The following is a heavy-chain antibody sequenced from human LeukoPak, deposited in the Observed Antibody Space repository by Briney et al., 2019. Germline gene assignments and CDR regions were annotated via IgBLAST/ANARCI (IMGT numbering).Heavy chain of an antibody. CDR1: GFTFSSYA. Sequence: GGSLRLSCAASGFTFSSYAMSWVRRAPGKGLEWVSAISGSGGSTYYADSVKGRFTISRDNSKNTLYLQMNSLRAEDTAVYYCARSTYYYDSSGYRFDYWGQGTLVTVSS. CDR2: ISGSGGST. CDR3: ARSTYYYDSSGYRFDY. D-gene: IGHD3-22*01. V-gene: IGHV3-23*01. J-gene: IGHJ4*02.